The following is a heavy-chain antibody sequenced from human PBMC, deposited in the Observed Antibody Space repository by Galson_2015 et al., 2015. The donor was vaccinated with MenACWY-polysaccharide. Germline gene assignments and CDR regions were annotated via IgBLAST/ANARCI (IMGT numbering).Heavy chain of an antibody. V-gene: IGHV1-18*01. J-gene: IGHJ4*02. D-gene: IGHD6-6*01. Sequence: SVKVSCKASGSTFTNYDINWVRQATGQGLEWMGWISGYDGHTNYAQKLQDRVTMTTDTSTSTAYMELRSLRSDDTAVYYCARDGFSSSFHDIDYWGQGTLVTVSS. CDR2: ISGYDGHT. CDR1: GSTFTNYD. CDR3: ARDGFSSSFHDIDY.